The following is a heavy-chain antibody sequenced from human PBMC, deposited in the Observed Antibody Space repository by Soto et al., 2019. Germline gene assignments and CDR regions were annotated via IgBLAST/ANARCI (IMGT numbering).Heavy chain of an antibody. D-gene: IGHD2-2*01. V-gene: IGHV4-61*01. CDR3: ARYCSSTSSYPRSYYYYYGMDV. CDR2: IYYSGRT. J-gene: IGHJ6*02. Sequence: QVQLQESGPGLVKPSETLSLTCTVSGGSVSSGSYYWSWIRQPPGKGLEWIGSIYYSGRTNYNPSHNRRLTISLDTSKNQFALKLSSVTASDTAVYYCARYCSSTSSYPRSYYYYYGMDVWGQGTTVTVSS. CDR1: GGSVSSGSYY.